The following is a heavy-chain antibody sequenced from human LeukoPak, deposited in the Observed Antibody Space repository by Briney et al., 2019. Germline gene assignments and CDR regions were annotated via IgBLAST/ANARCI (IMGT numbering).Heavy chain of an antibody. V-gene: IGHV4-34*01. CDR3: ARGGSSSWYEW. CDR1: GFTVSSNY. CDR2: INHSGST. Sequence: GSLRLSCAASGFTVSSNYMSWVRQPPGKGLEWNGEINHSGSTNYNPSLKSRVTISVDTSKNQFSLKLSSVTAADTAVYYCARGGSSSWYEWWGQGALVTVSS. J-gene: IGHJ4*02. D-gene: IGHD6-13*01.